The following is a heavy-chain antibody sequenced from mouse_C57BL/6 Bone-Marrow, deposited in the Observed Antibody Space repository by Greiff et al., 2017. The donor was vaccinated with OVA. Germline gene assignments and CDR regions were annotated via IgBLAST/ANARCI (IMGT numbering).Heavy chain of an antibody. CDR2: INPYNGGT. D-gene: IGHD1-2*01. CDR1: GYTFTDYY. CDR3: AREERYYYGSYYFDY. J-gene: IGHJ2*01. Sequence: VHVKQSGPVLVKPGASVKMSCKASGYTFTDYYMNWVKQSHGKSLEWIGVINPYNGGTSYNQKFKGKATLTVDKSSSTAYMELNSLTSEDSAVYYCAREERYYYGSYYFDYWGQGTTLTVSS. V-gene: IGHV1-19*01.